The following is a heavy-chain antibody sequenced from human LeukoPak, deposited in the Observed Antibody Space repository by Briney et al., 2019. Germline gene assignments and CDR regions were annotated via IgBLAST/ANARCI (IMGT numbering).Heavy chain of an antibody. CDR2: FDPEGGET. Sequence: ASVKVSCKFSGYTLTELSMPWGRHAHGQGLGWVGGFDPEGGETIYAQKFQGRVTMTEDTSTDTAYMELNSLRSEDTAVYYCATGWRFGVLESTFDYWGQGTLVTVSS. V-gene: IGHV1-24*01. CDR3: ATGWRFGVLESTFDY. CDR1: GYTLTELS. J-gene: IGHJ4*02. D-gene: IGHD3-10*01.